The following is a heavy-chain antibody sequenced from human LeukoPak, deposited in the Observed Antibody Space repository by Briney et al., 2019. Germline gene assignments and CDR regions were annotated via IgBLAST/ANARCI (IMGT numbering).Heavy chain of an antibody. J-gene: IGHJ6*02. CDR1: GGSFSGYY. V-gene: IGHV4-34*01. CDR2: INHSGST. Sequence: PSETLSLTCAVYGGSFSGYYWSWIRQPPGKGLEWIGEINHSGSTNYNPSLKSRVTISVDTSENQFSLKLSSVTAADTAVYYCARGPLGYCSSTSCYYYYYYGMDVWGQGTTVTVSS. CDR3: ARGPLGYCSSTSCYYYYYYGMDV. D-gene: IGHD2-2*01.